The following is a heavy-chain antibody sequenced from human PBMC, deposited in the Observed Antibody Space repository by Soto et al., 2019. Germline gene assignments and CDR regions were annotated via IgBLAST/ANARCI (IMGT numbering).Heavy chain of an antibody. CDR3: ARLLTEGATFREDAFDL. J-gene: IGHJ3*01. CDR2: ISTFNGKT. V-gene: IGHV1-18*01. Sequence: QIQLVQSGGDVKTPGASVKVSCTTSRYTFTSHGIAWVRQAPGQGLEWMGWISTFNGKTDYAQKFQGRVTMTADTITSTVHMELRSLRSDDTAVYYCARLLTEGATFREDAFDLWGPGT. CDR1: RYTFTSHG. D-gene: IGHD3-9*01.